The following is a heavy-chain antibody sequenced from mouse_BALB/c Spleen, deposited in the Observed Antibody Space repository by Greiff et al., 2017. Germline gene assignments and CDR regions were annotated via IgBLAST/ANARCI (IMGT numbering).Heavy chain of an antibody. CDR3: AREGDSLYGDDGNSLDY. CDR2: INPDNDGT. J-gene: IGHJ2*01. V-gene: IGHV1-14*01. CDR1: GYTFTSYV. D-gene: IGHD2-2*01. Sequence: VQLLQPGPELVKPGASVKMSCKASGYTFTSYVMHWVKQTPGQGLEWIGYINPDNDGTKYNENFKGKATLTSDKSSSTAYMELSSLTSEDSAVYYCAREGDSLYGDDGNSLDYWGQGTTLTVSS.